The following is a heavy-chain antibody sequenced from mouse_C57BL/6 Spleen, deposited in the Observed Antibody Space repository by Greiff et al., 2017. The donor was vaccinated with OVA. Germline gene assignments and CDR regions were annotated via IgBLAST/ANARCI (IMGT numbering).Heavy chain of an antibody. Sequence: QVHVKQSGAELVKPGASVKLSCKASGYTFTEYTIHWVKQRSGQGLEWIGWFYPGSGSIKYNEKFKDKATLTADKSSSTVYMELSRLTSEDSAVYFCARHEEEEGYDYDGYWYFDVWGTGTTVTVSS. D-gene: IGHD2-4*01. CDR3: ARHEEEEGYDYDGYWYFDV. CDR1: GYTFTEYT. J-gene: IGHJ1*03. CDR2: FYPGSGSI. V-gene: IGHV1-62-2*01.